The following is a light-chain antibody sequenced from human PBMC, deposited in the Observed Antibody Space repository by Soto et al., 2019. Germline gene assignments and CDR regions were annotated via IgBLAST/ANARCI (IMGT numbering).Light chain of an antibody. J-gene: IGKJ4*01. Sequence: EIVLTQSPGTLSLSPGERATLSCRASQSVGSTYLAWYQQKPGQAPSLLISGASNRATGVPDRFSGRGSGTDFTLTISGLEPEDFAVYFCQQYGSSPLTFGGGTKVEIK. V-gene: IGKV3-20*01. CDR3: QQYGSSPLT. CDR2: GAS. CDR1: QSVGSTY.